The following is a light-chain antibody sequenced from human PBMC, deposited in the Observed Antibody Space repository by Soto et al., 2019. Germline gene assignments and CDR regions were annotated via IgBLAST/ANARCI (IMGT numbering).Light chain of an antibody. CDR3: QQRSDSIT. Sequence: EIVMTQSPATLSVSPGERATLSCRASQSVNINLAWYQQKPGQAPRLLIYGTSTRAPGIPARFSGRGSGADFTLTISSLEPEDFAVYYCQQRSDSITFGQGTRLEI. CDR2: GTS. V-gene: IGKV3-11*01. CDR1: QSVNIN. J-gene: IGKJ5*01.